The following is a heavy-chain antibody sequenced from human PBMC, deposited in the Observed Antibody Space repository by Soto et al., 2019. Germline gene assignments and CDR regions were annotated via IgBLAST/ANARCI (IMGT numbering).Heavy chain of an antibody. Sequence: PSETLSLTCTVSGGSISSGDYYWSWIRQPPGKGLEWIGYIYYSGSTYYNPSLKSRVTISVDTSKNQFSLKLSSVTAADTAVYYCARGKDYDFWSTTTYYFDYWGQGTLVTVSS. CDR3: ARGKDYDFWSTTTYYFDY. CDR1: GGSISSGDYY. CDR2: IYYSGST. V-gene: IGHV4-30-4*01. J-gene: IGHJ4*02. D-gene: IGHD3-3*01.